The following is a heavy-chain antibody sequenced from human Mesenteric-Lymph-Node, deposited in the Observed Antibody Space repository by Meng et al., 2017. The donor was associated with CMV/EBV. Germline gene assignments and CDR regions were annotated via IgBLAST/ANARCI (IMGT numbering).Heavy chain of an antibody. V-gene: IGHV3-48*03. J-gene: IGHJ3*02. CDR3: ATTYYYDTSEYYSAFDI. CDR2: MSISGATT. D-gene: IGHD3-22*01. CDR1: GFPLSSYV. Sequence: GESLKISCAAAGFPLSSYVMKWVRQAPGKGLECVSYMSISGATTYYADSVKGRFTVSRDNGNNSVSLQMNRLRAEDTGVYYCATTYYYDTSEYYSAFDIWGQGTMVTVSS.